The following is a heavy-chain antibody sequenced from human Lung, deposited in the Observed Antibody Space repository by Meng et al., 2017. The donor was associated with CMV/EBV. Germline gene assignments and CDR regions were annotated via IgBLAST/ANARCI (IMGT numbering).Heavy chain of an antibody. CDR2: ISYDGSNK. CDR1: GFTFSSYA. CDR3: ARDHFVVVPASYGMDF. D-gene: IGHD2-2*01. Sequence: SCAASGFTFSSYAMHWVRQAPGKGLEWVAVISYDGSNKYYADSVKGRFTISRDNSKNTLYLQMNSLRAEDTAVYYCARDHFVVVPASYGMDFWG. V-gene: IGHV3-30-3*01. J-gene: IGHJ6*02.